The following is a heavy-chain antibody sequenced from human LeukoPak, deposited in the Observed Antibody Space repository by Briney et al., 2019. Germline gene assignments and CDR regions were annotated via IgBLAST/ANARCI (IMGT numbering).Heavy chain of an antibody. Sequence: GGSLRLSCAASGFTFGNSWVHWVRQAPGKGLVWVSLVNADGSTTTYADSVKGRFTISRDNARNTLSLQMNSLTIEDTAVYYCVVVVEPPDSDGFDVWGQGTMITVSS. CDR2: VNADGSTT. CDR1: GFTFGNSW. J-gene: IGHJ3*01. D-gene: IGHD1-14*01. V-gene: IGHV3-74*01. CDR3: VVVVEPPDSDGFDV.